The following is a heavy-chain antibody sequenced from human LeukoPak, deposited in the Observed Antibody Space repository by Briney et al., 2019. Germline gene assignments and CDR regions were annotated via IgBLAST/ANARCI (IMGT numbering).Heavy chain of an antibody. J-gene: IGHJ3*02. CDR1: GGSISSYY. V-gene: IGHV4-59*01. CDR2: IYYSGST. D-gene: IGHD5-18*01. Sequence: PSETLSLTCTVSGGSISSYYWSWIRQPPGKGLEWIGYIYYSGSTNYNPSLKSRVTISVDTSKNQFSLKLSSVTAADTAVYYCARSGLVVQPWLRGAFDIWGQGTMVTVSS. CDR3: ARSGLVVQPWLRGAFDI.